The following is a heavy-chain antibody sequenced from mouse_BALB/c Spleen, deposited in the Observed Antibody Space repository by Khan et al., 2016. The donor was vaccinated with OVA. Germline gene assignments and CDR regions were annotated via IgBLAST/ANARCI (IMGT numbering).Heavy chain of an antibody. D-gene: IGHD2-1*01. J-gene: IGHJ3*01. Sequence: EVELVESGGVLLEPGGSLKLSCPASGFTFSSFVMSWVRQTPEKRLEWVATISSAATYTYYPDSVKGRFTISRDNAKNTLYLQMNSLRSDDTAIYYCANGNYGWFAYWGQGTLVTVST. CDR2: ISSAATYT. CDR1: GFTFSSFV. V-gene: IGHV5-9-1*01. CDR3: ANGNYGWFAY.